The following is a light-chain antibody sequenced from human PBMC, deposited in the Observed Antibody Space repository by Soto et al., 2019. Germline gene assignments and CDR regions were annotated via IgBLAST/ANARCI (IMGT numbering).Light chain of an antibody. V-gene: IGLV2-14*01. CDR3: SSYTSSSPVV. CDR2: DVS. Sequence: QSALTQPASVSGSPGQSITISCTGTSSDVGGYNYVSWYQQHPGKAPKLMIYDVSNRPSGVSNRFSGSKSGNTASLTISGLQAEDEADYYCSSYTSSSPVVVGGGTKPTVL. CDR1: SSDVGGYNY. J-gene: IGLJ2*01.